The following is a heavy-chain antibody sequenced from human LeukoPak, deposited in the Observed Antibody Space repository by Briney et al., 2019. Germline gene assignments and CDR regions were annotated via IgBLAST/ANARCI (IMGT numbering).Heavy chain of an antibody. CDR2: IYYSGST. V-gene: IGHV4-59*01. Sequence: SETLSLTCTVSGGSISSYWSWIRQPPGKALEWIGYIYYSGSTNYNPSLKSRVAISVDTSKNQFSLKLSSVTAADTAVYYCARLLRYCSSTSCYSPNLDVWGKGTTVTVSS. CDR1: GGSISSY. CDR3: ARLLRYCSSTSCYSPNLDV. D-gene: IGHD2-2*01. J-gene: IGHJ6*04.